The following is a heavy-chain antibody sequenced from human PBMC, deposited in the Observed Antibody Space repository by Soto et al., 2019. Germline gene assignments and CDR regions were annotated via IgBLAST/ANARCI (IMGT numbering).Heavy chain of an antibody. CDR2: ISAYNDNT. CDR3: AREGYYYGSGSYSPPHYYGMDV. V-gene: IGHV1-18*01. Sequence: QIQLVQSGAEVKKAGASVKVSCKASGYTFTNYGISWVRQALGQGLEWMGWISAYNDNTNYAQKFQGRVTLTTDTSTRTAYMELRSLTSDDTAVYYCAREGYYYGSGSYSPPHYYGMDVWGQGTTVTVFS. J-gene: IGHJ6*02. D-gene: IGHD3-10*01. CDR1: GYTFTNYG.